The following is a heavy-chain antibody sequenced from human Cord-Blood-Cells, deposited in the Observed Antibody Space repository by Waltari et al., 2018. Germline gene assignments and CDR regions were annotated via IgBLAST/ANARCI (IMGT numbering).Heavy chain of an antibody. D-gene: IGHD3-3*01. J-gene: IGHJ3*02. CDR3: ARDYDFWSGYYSDI. CDR1: GYTFTGYY. V-gene: IGHV1-2*02. CDR2: INPNSGGT. Sequence: QLQLVQSGAEVKKPGASVQVSCKASGYTFTGYYMPWVRQAPGQGLEWMGWINPNSGGTNYAQKFQGRVTMTRDTSISTAYMELSRLRSDDTAVYYCARDYDFWSGYYSDIWGQGTMVTVSS.